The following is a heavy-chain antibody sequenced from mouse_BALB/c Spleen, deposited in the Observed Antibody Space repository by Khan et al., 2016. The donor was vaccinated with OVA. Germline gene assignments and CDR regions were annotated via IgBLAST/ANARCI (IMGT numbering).Heavy chain of an antibody. CDR2: INPRSGYT. J-gene: IGHJ4*01. V-gene: IGHV1-4*01. CDR1: GYTFTSNT. Sequence: VQVVESGAELARPGASVRMSCKASGYTFTSNTMHWVKKRPGQGLEWIGYINPRSGYTNFNQNFKDKATLTADKSSSTAYMQLSSLTSEDSAVYYCARRTTGYTMDYWGQGTSVTVSS. CDR3: ARRTTGYTMDY. D-gene: IGHD2-14*01.